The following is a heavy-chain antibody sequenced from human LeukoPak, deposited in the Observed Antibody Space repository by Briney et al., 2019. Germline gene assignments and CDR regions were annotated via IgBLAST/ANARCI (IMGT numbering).Heavy chain of an antibody. CDR3: ARVIPAAIFAVDWFDP. CDR2: IYYSGST. CDR1: GGSISSYY. V-gene: IGHV4-59*08. D-gene: IGHD2-2*01. Sequence: PSETLSLTCIVSGGSISSYYWSWIRQPPGKGLEWIGYIYYSGSTNYNPSLRSRVTISVDTSKNQFSLKLSSVTAADTAVYYCARVIPAAIFAVDWFDPWGQGTLVTVSS. J-gene: IGHJ5*02.